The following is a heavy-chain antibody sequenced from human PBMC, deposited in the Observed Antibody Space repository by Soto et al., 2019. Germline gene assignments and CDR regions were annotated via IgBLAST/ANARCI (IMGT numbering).Heavy chain of an antibody. Sequence: GASVKVSCKASGGTFSSYAISWVRQAPGQGLEWMGGIIPIFGTANYAQKFQGRVTITADESTSTAYMELSSLRSEDTAVYYCARVGQMTTVVTPFPSAWVGAFDIWGQGTMVTVSS. CDR3: ARVGQMTTVVTPFPSAWVGAFDI. J-gene: IGHJ3*02. V-gene: IGHV1-69*13. CDR2: IIPIFGTA. D-gene: IGHD4-17*01. CDR1: GGTFSSYA.